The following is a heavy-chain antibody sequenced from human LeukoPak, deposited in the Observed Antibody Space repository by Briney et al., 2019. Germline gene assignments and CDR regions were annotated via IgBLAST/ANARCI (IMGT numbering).Heavy chain of an antibody. CDR3: TPNITGTAFKFDY. CDR2: IRSKVSDGTP. D-gene: IGHD1-7*01. V-gene: IGHV3-49*04. CDR1: GFTFRDYA. Sequence: GGFLRLSCTVSGFTFRDYAMSWVRQAPGKGPEWVGFIRSKVSDGTPEYAESVKDRFTISREDSKSNAYLQMNSLETKNTAVYYCTPNITGTAFKFDYWGQGTLVTVSS. J-gene: IGHJ4*02.